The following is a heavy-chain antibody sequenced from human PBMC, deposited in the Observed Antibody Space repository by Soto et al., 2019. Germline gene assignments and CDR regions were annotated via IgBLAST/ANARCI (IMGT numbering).Heavy chain of an antibody. CDR2: ISGSGGST. J-gene: IGHJ4*02. CDR1: GFTFSSYA. V-gene: IGHV3-23*01. Sequence: EVQLLESGGGVVQPGGSLRLSCAASGFTFSSYAMSWVRQAPGKGLEGVSAISGSGGSTYYADSVKGRFTISRDNSKNTLYRQMNSLRAEDKAVNYWAKSPQEIAAGGGYYLDDWGQGTLVTVSS. CDR3: AKSPQEIAAGGGYYLDD. D-gene: IGHD6-13*01.